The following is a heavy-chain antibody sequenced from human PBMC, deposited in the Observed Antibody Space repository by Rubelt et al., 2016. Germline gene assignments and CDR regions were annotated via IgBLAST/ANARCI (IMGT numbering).Heavy chain of an antibody. Sequence: SSYGMHWVRQAPGKGLEWVAVIWYDGSNKYYADSVKGRFTISRDNSKNTLYLQMNSLRAEDTAVYYCARATLSGDSPLPDSFDIWGQGTMATVSS. CDR3: ARATLSGDSPLPDSFDI. D-gene: IGHD7-27*01. J-gene: IGHJ3*02. V-gene: IGHV3-33*01. CDR1: SSYG. CDR2: IWYDGSNK.